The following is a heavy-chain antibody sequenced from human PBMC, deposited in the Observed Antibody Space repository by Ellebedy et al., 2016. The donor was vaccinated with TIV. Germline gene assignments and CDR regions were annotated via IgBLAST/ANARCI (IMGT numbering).Heavy chain of an antibody. CDR1: GGSISSSSYY. CDR3: ANRAEGLLLDP. J-gene: IGHJ5*02. CDR2: IYYSGST. D-gene: IGHD1-14*01. Sequence: SETLSLTCTVSGGSISSSSYYWGWIRQPPGKGLEWIGSIYYSGSTYYNPSLKSRVIISVDTSKNQFSLKLSSVTAADTAVYYCANRAEGLLLDPWGQGTLVTVSS. V-gene: IGHV4-39*01.